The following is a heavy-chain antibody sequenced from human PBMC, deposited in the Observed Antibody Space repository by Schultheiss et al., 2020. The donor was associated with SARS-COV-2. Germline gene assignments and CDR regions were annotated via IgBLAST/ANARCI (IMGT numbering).Heavy chain of an antibody. J-gene: IGHJ5*02. CDR2: ISYDGSNK. CDR3: ARDGRIVGAYGDWFDP. V-gene: IGHV3-30*04. CDR1: GFTFSSYA. Sequence: GGSLRLSCAASGFTFSSYAMHWVRQAPGKGLEWVAVISYDGSNKYYADSVKGRFTISRDNSKNTLYLQMNSLRAEDTAVYYCARDGRIVGAYGDWFDPWGQGTLVTVSS. D-gene: IGHD1-26*01.